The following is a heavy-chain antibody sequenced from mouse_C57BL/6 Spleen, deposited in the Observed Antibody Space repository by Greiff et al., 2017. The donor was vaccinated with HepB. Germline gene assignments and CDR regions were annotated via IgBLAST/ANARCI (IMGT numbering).Heavy chain of an antibody. J-gene: IGHJ3*01. CDR3: ARGSYGYDGAWFAY. V-gene: IGHV1-52*01. CDR1: GYTFTSYW. Sequence: VQLQQPGAELVRPGSSVKLSCKASGYTFTSYWMHWVKQRPIQGLEWIGNIDPSDSETHYNQKFKDKATLTVDKSSSTAYMQLSSLTSEDSAVYYCARGSYGYDGAWFAYWGQGTLVTVSA. CDR2: IDPSDSET. D-gene: IGHD2-2*01.